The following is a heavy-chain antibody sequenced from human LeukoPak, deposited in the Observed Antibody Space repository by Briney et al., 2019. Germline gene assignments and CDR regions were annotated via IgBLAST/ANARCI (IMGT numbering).Heavy chain of an antibody. J-gene: IGHJ4*02. CDR2: ISVYNGNT. Sequence: ASVKVSCKASGYTFINYGINWVRQAPGPGLEWMGWISVYNGNTKYAQKVQGRVTLTTDTSTSTAYMELRSLSSDDTAVYYCARDADELLWFGELSTTLRNWGQGTLVTVSS. CDR3: ARDADELLWFGELSTTLRN. CDR1: GYTFINYG. V-gene: IGHV1-18*01. D-gene: IGHD3-10*01.